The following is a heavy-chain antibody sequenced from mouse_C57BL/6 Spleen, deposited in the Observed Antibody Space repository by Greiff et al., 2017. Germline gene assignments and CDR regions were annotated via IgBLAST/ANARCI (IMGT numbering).Heavy chain of an antibody. V-gene: IGHV1-18*01. D-gene: IGHD3-2*02. CDR3: ARGSGYVLSYAMDY. CDR1: GYTFTDYN. Sequence: VQLQQSGSELVKPGASVKIPCKASGYTFTDYNMDWVKQSHGKSLEWIGDINPNNGGTIYNQKFKGKATLTVDKSSSTAYMELRSLTSEDTAVYYCARGSGYVLSYAMDYWGQGTSVTVSS. J-gene: IGHJ4*01. CDR2: INPNNGGT.